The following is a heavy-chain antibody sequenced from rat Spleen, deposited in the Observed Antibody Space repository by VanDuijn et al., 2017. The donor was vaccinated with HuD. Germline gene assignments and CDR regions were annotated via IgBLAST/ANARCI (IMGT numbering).Heavy chain of an antibody. CDR2: ISPSGGGT. CDR1: GFIFNNYD. D-gene: IGHD4-3*01. Sequence: EVQLVESGGGLVQPGGSLQVSCAASGFIFNNYDMAWVRQTPTKGLEWVASISPSGGGTYYRDCVKGRFTVSRDNTRVTKFLQMDRLRSEDTATYYCARQDTSGYSNWFTYWGQGTLVTVSS. J-gene: IGHJ3*01. CDR3: ARQDTSGYSNWFTY. V-gene: IGHV5S13*01.